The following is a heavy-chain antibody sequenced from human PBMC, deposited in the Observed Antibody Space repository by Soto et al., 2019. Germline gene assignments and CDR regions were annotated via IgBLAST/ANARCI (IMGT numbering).Heavy chain of an antibody. CDR1: GFTFDDYA. CDR3: AKVLAAAATGAFDI. CDR2: ISWNSGSI. Sequence: HPGGSLRLSCAASGFTFDDYAMHWVRQAPGKGLEWVSGISWNSGSIGYADSVKGRFTISRDNAKNSLYLQMNSLRAEDTALYYCAKVLAAAATGAFDIWGQGTMVTVSS. D-gene: IGHD6-13*01. J-gene: IGHJ3*02. V-gene: IGHV3-9*01.